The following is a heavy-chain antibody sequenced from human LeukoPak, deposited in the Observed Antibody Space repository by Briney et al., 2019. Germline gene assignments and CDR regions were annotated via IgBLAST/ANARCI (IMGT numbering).Heavy chain of an antibody. CDR3: ARVYDSSGYYDLYYFDY. V-gene: IGHV1-8*01. CDR2: MNPNSGNT. Sequence: GASVKDSCKASGYTFTSYDINWVRQATGQGLEWMGWMNPNSGNTGYAQKFQGRVTMTRNTSISTAYMELSSLRSEDTAVYYCARVYDSSGYYDLYYFDYWGQGTLVTVSS. D-gene: IGHD3-22*01. CDR1: GYTFTSYD. J-gene: IGHJ4*02.